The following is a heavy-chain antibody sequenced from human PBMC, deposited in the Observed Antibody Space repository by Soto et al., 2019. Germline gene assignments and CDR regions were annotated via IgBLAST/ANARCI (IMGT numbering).Heavy chain of an antibody. V-gene: IGHV3-30-3*02. D-gene: IGHD6-13*01. Sequence: GGSLRLSCAASRFSFSYYAMHWIRQAPGKGLEWMAVILSDGSKQYYAESVKGRFTISRDNSKSTLYLQMNSLRVEDTAVYYSAKSSSWYLYYYGMDVWGQGTTVTVSS. CDR3: AKSSSWYLYYYGMDV. CDR2: ILSDGSKQ. CDR1: RFSFSYYA. J-gene: IGHJ6*02.